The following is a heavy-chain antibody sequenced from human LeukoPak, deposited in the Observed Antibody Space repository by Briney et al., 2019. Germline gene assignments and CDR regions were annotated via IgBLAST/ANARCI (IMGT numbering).Heavy chain of an antibody. CDR2: ISSKNGYI. CDR3: ARDLGTRKSIAFAD. Sequence: GGSLRLSCAASGFSFSSYRMNWVRQAPGKGLEWVAPISSKNGYIYYADSVKGRFTISRDNGENSLHLQMNSLRAEDAAVYYCARDLGTRKSIAFADWGQGTLVTVSS. J-gene: IGHJ4*02. D-gene: IGHD6-6*01. CDR1: GFSFSSYR. V-gene: IGHV3-21*01.